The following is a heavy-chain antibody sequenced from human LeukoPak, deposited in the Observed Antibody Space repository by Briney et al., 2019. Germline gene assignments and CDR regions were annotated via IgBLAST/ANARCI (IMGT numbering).Heavy chain of an antibody. CDR3: VRDLGVDTSMIFFDY. D-gene: IGHD5-18*01. CDR1: GYTFTDFG. CDR2: ISAYNGNT. Sequence: ASVKVSCKAPGYTFTDFGVSWVRQAPGQGLEWMGWISAYNGNTNYVQKFQGRVTMTTVISTSTAYMELRSLRSDDTAVFYCVRDLGVDTSMIFFDYWGQGTRVTVSS. V-gene: IGHV1-18*01. J-gene: IGHJ4*02.